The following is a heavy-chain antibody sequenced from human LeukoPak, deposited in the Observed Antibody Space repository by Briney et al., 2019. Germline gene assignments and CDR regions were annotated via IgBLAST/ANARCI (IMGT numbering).Heavy chain of an antibody. V-gene: IGHV3-33*01. CDR2: IWYDGSNK. Sequence: GGSLRLSCAASGFTFSSYGMHWVRQAPGKGLAWVAVIWYDGSNKYYADSVKGRFTISRDNSKNTLYLQMNSLRAEDTAVYYCARDVGSYSRPLNWFDPWGQGTLVTVSS. J-gene: IGHJ5*02. CDR3: ARDVGSYSRPLNWFDP. CDR1: GFTFSSYG. D-gene: IGHD6-13*01.